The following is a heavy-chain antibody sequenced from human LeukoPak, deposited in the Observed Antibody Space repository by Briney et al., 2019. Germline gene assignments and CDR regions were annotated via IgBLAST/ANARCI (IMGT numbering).Heavy chain of an antibody. D-gene: IGHD3-22*01. CDR3: ARASVVVITYGYYFDY. J-gene: IGHJ4*02. V-gene: IGHV4-61*10. CDR2: IHNSGST. CDR1: GASISTGSSY. Sequence: SETLSLTCTVSGASISTGSSYWSWIRQPAGEGLEWIGRIHNSGSTNYNPSLNSRVTISVDTSKNQFSLKLSSVTAADTAVYYCARASVVVITYGYYFDYWGQGTLVTVSS.